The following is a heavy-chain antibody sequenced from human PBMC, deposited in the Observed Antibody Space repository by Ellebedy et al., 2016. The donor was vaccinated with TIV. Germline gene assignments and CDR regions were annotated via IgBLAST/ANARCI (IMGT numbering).Heavy chain of an antibody. V-gene: IGHV4-34*01. D-gene: IGHD3-16*01. Sequence: MPSETLSLTCAVYVGSFSGYYWSWIRQPPGKGLEWIGSIYHSGITYYNPSLKSRVIISVDTSKNQFSLKLNSVTAADTAIYYCARHYENSYYAMDVWGQGTTVTVSS. CDR2: IYHSGIT. J-gene: IGHJ6*02. CDR1: VGSFSGYY. CDR3: ARHYENSYYAMDV.